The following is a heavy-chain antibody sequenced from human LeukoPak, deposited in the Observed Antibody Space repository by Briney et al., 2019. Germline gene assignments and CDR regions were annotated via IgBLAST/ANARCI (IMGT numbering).Heavy chain of an antibody. CDR3: ARVMVTTAYFYFDL. CDR1: GFTVSSNY. Sequence: GGSLRLSCAASGFTVSSNYLTWVRQAPGKGLEWVSAIYTGGTTYYADSVTGRFTISRDNSKNTLYLQMNSLRAEDTAVYYCARVMVTTAYFYFDLWGRGTLVTVSS. D-gene: IGHD4-17*01. CDR2: IYTGGTT. J-gene: IGHJ2*01. V-gene: IGHV3-53*01.